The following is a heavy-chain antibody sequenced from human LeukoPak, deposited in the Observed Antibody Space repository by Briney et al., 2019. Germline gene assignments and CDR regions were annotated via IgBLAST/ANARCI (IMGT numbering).Heavy chain of an antibody. CDR3: ARDGDGCNYWFDP. J-gene: IGHJ5*02. CDR1: GGSIRSHY. V-gene: IGHV4-59*11. CDR2: VYYSGST. Sequence: SETLSLTCTVSGGSIRSHYWSWIRQPPGKGLEWIGYVYYSGSTRYNPSLKSRATISVDTSKTQFSLRLNSVTAADTAVYYCARDGDGCNYWFDPWGQGTLVTVSS. D-gene: IGHD5-24*01.